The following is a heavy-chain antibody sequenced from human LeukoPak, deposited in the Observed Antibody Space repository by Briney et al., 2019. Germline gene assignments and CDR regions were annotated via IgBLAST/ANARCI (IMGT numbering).Heavy chain of an antibody. V-gene: IGHV4-34*01. CDR2: INHSGST. Sequence: SETLSLTCAVYGGSFSGYYLSWIRQPPGKGLEWIGEINHSGSTNYNPSLKSRVTISVDTSKNQFSLKLSSVTAADTAVYYCASTIRGVIITDYWGQGTLVTVSS. CDR1: GGSFSGYY. CDR3: ASTIRGVIITDY. J-gene: IGHJ4*02. D-gene: IGHD3-10*01.